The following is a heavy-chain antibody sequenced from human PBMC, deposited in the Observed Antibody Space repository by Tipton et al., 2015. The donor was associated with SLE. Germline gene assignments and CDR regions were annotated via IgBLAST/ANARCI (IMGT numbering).Heavy chain of an antibody. J-gene: IGHJ4*02. CDR3: ARASINLLDF. CDR1: EFTFSNYG. Sequence: RSLRLSCAASEFTFSNYGMHWVRQAPGKGLEWVAAISYDGSNEHYADSVKGRFTVSRDNAKNSLYLQMNSLGAEDTAVYFCARASINLLDFWGQGTLVTVSS. V-gene: IGHV3-30*03. CDR2: ISYDGSNE.